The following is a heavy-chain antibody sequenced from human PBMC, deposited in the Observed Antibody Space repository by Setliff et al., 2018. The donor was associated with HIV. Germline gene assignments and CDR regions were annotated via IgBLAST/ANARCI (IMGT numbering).Heavy chain of an antibody. CDR3: GRMPYILTGYYGSRDYHGLDV. J-gene: IGHJ6*02. V-gene: IGHV4-61*02. CDR2: IDTSGST. D-gene: IGHD3-9*01. Sequence: PSETLSLTCTVSGASISSGTYYWSWIRQPAGKGLEWIGRIDTSGSTNYNPSLKSRVTISVDTSKNQFSLKLSSVTAADTAVYYCGRMPYILTGYYGSRDYHGLDVWGQGTSVTVSS. CDR1: GASISSGTYY.